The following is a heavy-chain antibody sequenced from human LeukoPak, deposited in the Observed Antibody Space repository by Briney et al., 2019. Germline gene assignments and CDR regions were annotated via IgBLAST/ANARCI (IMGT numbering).Heavy chain of an antibody. CDR2: IIPIFGTA. J-gene: IGHJ6*02. Sequence: GASVKVSCKASGGTFSSYAISWVRQAPGQGLEWMGGIIPIFGTANYAQKFQGRVTITADESTSTAYMELSSLRSEDTAVYYCAGDHGDSSGYTPSAYYYYGMDVWGQGTTVTVSS. CDR3: AGDHGDSSGYTPSAYYYYGMDV. V-gene: IGHV1-69*13. D-gene: IGHD3-22*01. CDR1: GGTFSSYA.